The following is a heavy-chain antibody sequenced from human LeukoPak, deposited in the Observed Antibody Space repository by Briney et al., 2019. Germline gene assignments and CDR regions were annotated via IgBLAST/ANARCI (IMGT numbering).Heavy chain of an antibody. CDR3: AQSGDRWYYFDY. CDR1: GFTFSSYW. Sequence: GGSLRLSCAASGFTFSSYWMSWVRQAPGKGLEWVANIKQGGSEKYYVDSVKGRFAISRDNAKNSLYLQMNSLRAEDTAVYYCAQSGDRWYYFDYWGQGTLVTVSS. V-gene: IGHV3-7*01. D-gene: IGHD4-23*01. J-gene: IGHJ4*02. CDR2: IKQGGSEK.